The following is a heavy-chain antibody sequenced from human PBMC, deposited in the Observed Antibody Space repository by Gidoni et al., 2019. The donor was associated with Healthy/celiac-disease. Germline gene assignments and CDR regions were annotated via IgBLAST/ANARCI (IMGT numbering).Heavy chain of an antibody. CDR2: IWYDGSNK. J-gene: IGHJ1*01. V-gene: IGHV3-33*01. CDR3: ARELWECGGGSCYYGYLQH. CDR1: GFTFRSYG. Sequence: QVQLVESGGGVVQPGRSLRLSCAASGFTFRSYGMHWVRQAPGKGLEWVAVIWYDGSNKYYADSVKGRFTISRDNSKNTLYLQMNSLRAEDTAVYYCARELWECGGGSCYYGYLQHWGQGTLVTVSS. D-gene: IGHD2-15*01.